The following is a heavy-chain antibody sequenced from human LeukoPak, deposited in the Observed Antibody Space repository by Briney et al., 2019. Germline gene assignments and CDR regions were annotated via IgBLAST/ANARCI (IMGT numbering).Heavy chain of an antibody. CDR2: IYTSGST. J-gene: IGHJ5*02. CDR1: GGSISSYY. Sequence: SETLSLTCTVSGGSISSYYWSWIRQPAGKGLEWIGRIYTSGSTNYNPSLKSRVTMSVDTSKNQFSLKLSSVTAADTAVYYCAGGPFEEWFGEGNWFDPWGQGTLVTVSS. CDR3: AGGPFEEWFGEGNWFDP. V-gene: IGHV4-4*07. D-gene: IGHD3-10*01.